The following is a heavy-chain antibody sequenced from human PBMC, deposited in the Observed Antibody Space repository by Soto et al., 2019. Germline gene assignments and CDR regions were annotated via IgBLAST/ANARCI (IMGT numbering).Heavy chain of an antibody. CDR3: ARQRGAWLPAGYYYYGMDV. D-gene: IGHD3-22*01. J-gene: IGHJ6*02. V-gene: IGHV4-59*08. CDR2: IYYSGST. Sequence: QVQLQESGPGLVKPSETLSLTCTVSGGSISSYYWSWIRQPPGKGLEWIGYIYYSGSTNYNPSLKSRVTISVDTSKNQFSLKLSSVPAADTAVYYCARQRGAWLPAGYYYYGMDVWGQGTTVTVSS. CDR1: GGSISSYY.